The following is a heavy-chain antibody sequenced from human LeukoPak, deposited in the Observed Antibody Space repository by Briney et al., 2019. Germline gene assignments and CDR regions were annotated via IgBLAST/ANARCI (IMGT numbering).Heavy chain of an antibody. CDR1: GYTFTDYW. CDR2: IYPGDSDI. V-gene: IGHV5-51*01. J-gene: IGHJ4*02. D-gene: IGHD3-22*01. Sequence: GESLMISCQTSGYTFTDYWIGWVRQMPGKGLEWMGIIYPGDSDIRYSPSFQGQVTISADKSISTAYLQWSSLKASDSAMYYCARRGSSGYYYIFVHWGQGTLVTVSS. CDR3: ARRGSSGYYYIFVH.